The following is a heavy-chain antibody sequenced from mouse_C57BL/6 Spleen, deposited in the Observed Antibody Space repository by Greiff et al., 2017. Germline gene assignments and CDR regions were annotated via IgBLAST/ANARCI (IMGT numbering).Heavy chain of an antibody. CDR1: GYTFTSYW. Sequence: VQLQQPGAELVKPGASVKLSCKASGYTFTSYWMHWVKQRRGQGLEWIGMIHPNSGSTNYNEKFKSKATLTVDKSSSTAYMQLSSLTSEDSAVYYCAKPSYYYGSSYDYFDYWGQGTTLTVSS. J-gene: IGHJ2*01. V-gene: IGHV1-64*01. CDR3: AKPSYYYGSSYDYFDY. CDR2: IHPNSGST. D-gene: IGHD1-1*01.